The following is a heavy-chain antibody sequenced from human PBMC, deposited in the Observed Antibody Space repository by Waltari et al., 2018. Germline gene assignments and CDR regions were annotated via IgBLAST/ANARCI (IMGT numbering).Heavy chain of an antibody. CDR1: GFTFSKFE. J-gene: IGHJ5*02. CDR3: VRRRWTT. CDR2: ITSTANAT. Sequence: EVQLVESGGGLAQPGGSLRLSCTTSGFTFSKFEFHWVRQAPGKGLEWISYITSTANATYYAESVKGRFTVSRDNAKDSLFLQMNSLTSDDTGVYCCVRRRWTTWGQGTLVIVSS. V-gene: IGHV3-48*03. D-gene: IGHD3-3*01.